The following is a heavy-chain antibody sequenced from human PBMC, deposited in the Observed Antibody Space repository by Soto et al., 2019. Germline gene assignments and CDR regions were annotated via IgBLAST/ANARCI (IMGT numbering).Heavy chain of an antibody. V-gene: IGHV3-23*01. CDR3: AKGFIVVVTVIRPDDAFDV. Sequence: EVQLLESGGGLVQPGGSLRLSCAASGFTFGNFGMSWVRQAPGKGLEWVSGISGGGGSTYYADSVKGRFTISRDPSKNTIFLEMNSLRAKDTAVYYCAKGFIVVVTVIRPDDAFDVWGQGTLVTVSS. CDR2: ISGGGGST. CDR1: GFTFGNFG. J-gene: IGHJ3*01. D-gene: IGHD2-21*02.